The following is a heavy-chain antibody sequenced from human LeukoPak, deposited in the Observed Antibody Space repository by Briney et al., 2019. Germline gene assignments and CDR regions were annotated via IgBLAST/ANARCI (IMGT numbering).Heavy chain of an antibody. CDR1: GGSISSGSYH. V-gene: IGHV4-61*02. CDR3: ARGFRGDNFDY. CDR2: IYPSGST. Sequence: PSQTLSLTCTVSGGSISSGSYHWSWIRQPAGKALEWIGRIYPSGSTNYDPSLKSLVTISVDTSKNQFSLKLTSVTAADTAVYFCARGFRGDNFDYWGQGTLVTVSS. D-gene: IGHD7-27*01. J-gene: IGHJ4*02.